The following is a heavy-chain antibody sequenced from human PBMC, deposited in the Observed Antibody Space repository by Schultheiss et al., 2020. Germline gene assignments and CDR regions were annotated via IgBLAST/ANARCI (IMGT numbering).Heavy chain of an antibody. V-gene: IGHV4-38-2*02. CDR1: GYSISSGYY. CDR2: IYHSGST. D-gene: IGHD3-3*01. CDR3: AREGYYDFWSGYQHLIDY. J-gene: IGHJ4*02. Sequence: SETLSLTCAVSGYSISSGYYWGWIRQPPGKGLEWIGSIYHSGSTYYNPSLKSRVTISVDTSKNQFSLKLSSVTAADTAVYYCAREGYYDFWSGYQHLIDYWGQGTLVTVSS.